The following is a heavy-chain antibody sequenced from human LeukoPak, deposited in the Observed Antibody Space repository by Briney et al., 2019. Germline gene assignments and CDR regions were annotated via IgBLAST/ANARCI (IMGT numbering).Heavy chain of an antibody. J-gene: IGHJ4*02. CDR2: ISYDGSNK. CDR1: GFTFSRYA. Sequence: GRSLRLSCAASGFTFSRYAIHWVRQAPGKGLEWVAVISYDGSNKYYADSVKGRFTISRDNSKNTLYLQMNSLRAEDTAVYYCAKDHTPSDYGDYLFSYFDYWGQGTLVTVSS. D-gene: IGHD4-17*01. V-gene: IGHV3-30-3*01. CDR3: AKDHTPSDYGDYLFSYFDY.